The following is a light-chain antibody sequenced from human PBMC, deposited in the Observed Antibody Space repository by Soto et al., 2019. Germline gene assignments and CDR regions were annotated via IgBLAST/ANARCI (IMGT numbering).Light chain of an antibody. CDR2: GNN. J-gene: IGLJ2*01. Sequence: QSVLTQPPSVSGAPGQRVTISCTGSSSNIGARYDVHWYQQLPGTAPKLLIYGNNNRPSGVPDRFSGSKSGTSASLAITGLQAEDAADYYCQSYDSSLSGSVFGGGTKLTVL. V-gene: IGLV1-40*01. CDR3: QSYDSSLSGSV. CDR1: SSNIGARYD.